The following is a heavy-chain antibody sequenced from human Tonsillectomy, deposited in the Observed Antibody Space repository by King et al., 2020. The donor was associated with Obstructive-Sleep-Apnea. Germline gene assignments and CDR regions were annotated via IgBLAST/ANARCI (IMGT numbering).Heavy chain of an antibody. J-gene: IGHJ4*02. CDR2: IYYSGST. CDR3: ARDPSSGCFAFDY. CDR1: GGSISSSSYY. Sequence: LQLQESGPGLVKPSETLSLTCTVSGGSISSSSYYWGWIRQPPGKGLEWIESIYYSGSTYYNPSLKSRVTISVDTSKNQFSLKLSSVTAADTAVYSCARDPSSGCFAFDYWGQGTLVTVSS. V-gene: IGHV4-39*07. D-gene: IGHD6-19*01.